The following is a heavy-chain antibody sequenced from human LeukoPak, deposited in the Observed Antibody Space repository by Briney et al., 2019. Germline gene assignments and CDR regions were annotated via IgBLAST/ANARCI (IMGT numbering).Heavy chain of an antibody. CDR3: AKDRYYYGSGSSMPANY. J-gene: IGHJ4*02. CDR1: GFTFSSYG. Sequence: GGSLRLSCAASGFTFSSYGMHWVRQAPGKGLEWVAVISYDGSNKYYADSVKGRFTISRDNSKNTLYLQMNSLRAEDTAVYYGAKDRYYYGSGSSMPANYWGQGTLVTVSS. CDR2: ISYDGSNK. V-gene: IGHV3-30*18. D-gene: IGHD3-10*01.